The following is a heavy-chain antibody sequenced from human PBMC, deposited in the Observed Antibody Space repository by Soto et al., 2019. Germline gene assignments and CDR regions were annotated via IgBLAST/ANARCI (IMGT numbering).Heavy chain of an antibody. CDR1: GLSIGNTRCY. J-gene: IGHJ5*02. CDR3: ARDYYDSSDYTTNWFDP. Sequence: SETLSLTCAVSGLSIGNTRCYCACSRQPPGKGLEWIGSIYHTGNTYYNPSLRSRVTISVDTSKNQFSLKLTSVTAADTAVYYCARDYYDSSDYTTNWFDPWCQGTLVS. CDR2: IYHTGNT. V-gene: IGHV4-39*01. D-gene: IGHD3-22*01.